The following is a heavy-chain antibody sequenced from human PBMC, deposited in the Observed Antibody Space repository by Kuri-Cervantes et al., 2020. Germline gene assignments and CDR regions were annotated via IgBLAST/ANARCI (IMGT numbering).Heavy chain of an antibody. V-gene: IGHV3-48*02. J-gene: IGHJ6*02. CDR2: ISSSSSTI. D-gene: IGHD6-6*01. CDR1: GFTFSSYS. CDR3: AREGAARPRENYYYGMDV. Sequence: ETLSLTCAASGFTFSSYSMNWVRQAPGKGLEWVSYISSSSSTIYYADSGKGRFTISRDNAKNSLYLQMNSLRDEDTAGYYCAREGAARPRENYYYGMDVWGQGTTVTVSS.